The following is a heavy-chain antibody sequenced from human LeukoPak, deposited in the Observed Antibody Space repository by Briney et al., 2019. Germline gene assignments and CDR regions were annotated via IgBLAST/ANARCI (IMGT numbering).Heavy chain of an antibody. D-gene: IGHD6-19*01. CDR3: AREILGLPVGGPTKNWFDP. CDR1: GVSISSYY. CDR2: IYTSGST. V-gene: IGHV4-4*07. J-gene: IGHJ5*02. Sequence: SETLSLTCTVSGVSISSYYWSWIRQPAGKGLEWIGRIYTSGSTNYNASLKSRVTIAVDTSQNHFSLKQRSVSAADTAVYYCAREILGLPVGGPTKNWFDPWGQGTLVTVSS.